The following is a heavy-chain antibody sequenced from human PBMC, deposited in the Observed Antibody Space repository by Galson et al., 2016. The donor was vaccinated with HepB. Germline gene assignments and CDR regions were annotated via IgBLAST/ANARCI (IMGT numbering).Heavy chain of an antibody. CDR1: GYTFTSYA. J-gene: IGHJ3*02. CDR2: INAGNGNT. Sequence: SVKVSCKAPGYTFTSYAMHWVRQAPGQGLEWMGWINAGNGNTKYSQKFQGRVAITRDTSASTAYMELSSLRSEDTAVYYCAREEGVAFRGALDIWGQGTMVTVSS. D-gene: IGHD3-10*01. V-gene: IGHV1-3*01. CDR3: AREEGVAFRGALDI.